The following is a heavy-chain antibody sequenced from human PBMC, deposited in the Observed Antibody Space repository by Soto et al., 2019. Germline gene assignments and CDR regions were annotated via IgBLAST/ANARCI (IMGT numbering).Heavy chain of an antibody. CDR1: GFTFSSYA. V-gene: IGHV3-23*01. Sequence: GGSLRLSCAASGFTFSSYAMSWVRQAPGKGLEWVSAISGSGGSTYYADSVKGRFTISRDNSKNTLYLQMNSLRAEDTAVYYCAKDSSSGWYGLYYYYYYMDVWGKGTTVTVSS. J-gene: IGHJ6*03. D-gene: IGHD6-19*01. CDR2: ISGSGGST. CDR3: AKDSSSGWYGLYYYYYYMDV.